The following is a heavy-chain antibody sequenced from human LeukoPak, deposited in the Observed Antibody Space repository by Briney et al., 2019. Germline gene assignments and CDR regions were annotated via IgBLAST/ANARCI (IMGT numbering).Heavy chain of an antibody. J-gene: IGHJ4*02. Sequence: GGSLRLSCAASGFTLSSYGMHWVRQAPGKGLEWVAVISYDGSNKYYADSVKGRFTIPRDNSKNTLYLQMNSLRAEDTAVYYCAKLFPIVVGEDFDYWGQGTLVTVSS. CDR2: ISYDGSNK. CDR1: GFTLSSYG. V-gene: IGHV3-30*18. CDR3: AKLFPIVVGEDFDY. D-gene: IGHD3-22*01.